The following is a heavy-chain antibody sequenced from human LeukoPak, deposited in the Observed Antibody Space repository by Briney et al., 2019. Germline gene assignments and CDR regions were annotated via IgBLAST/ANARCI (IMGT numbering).Heavy chain of an antibody. CDR3: ARDLAMTTVTTQVG. Sequence: ASVKVSCKASGYTFTSYGISWVRQAPGQGLEWMGWISAYNGNTNYAQKLQGRVTMTTDTSTSTAYMELRSLRSDDTAVYYCARDLAMTTVTTQVGWGQGTLVTVSS. J-gene: IGHJ4*02. CDR1: GYTFTSYG. V-gene: IGHV1-18*01. CDR2: ISAYNGNT. D-gene: IGHD4-17*01.